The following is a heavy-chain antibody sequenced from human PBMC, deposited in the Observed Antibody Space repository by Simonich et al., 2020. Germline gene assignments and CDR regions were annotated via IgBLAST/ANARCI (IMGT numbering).Heavy chain of an antibody. Sequence: QVQLVQSGAEAKKPGASVKVSCKASGYTFTGYYMHWVRQAPGQGLEGRVMSNPNRGGTTYEQKVQCRVTMTRDTSISTAYMELSRLRSDDTAVYYCARNGLVGILKAFDIWGQGTMVTVSS. J-gene: IGHJ3*02. CDR2: SNPNRGGT. D-gene: IGHD2-21*01. CDR3: ARNGLVGILKAFDI. V-gene: IGHV1-2*02. CDR1: GYTFTGYY.